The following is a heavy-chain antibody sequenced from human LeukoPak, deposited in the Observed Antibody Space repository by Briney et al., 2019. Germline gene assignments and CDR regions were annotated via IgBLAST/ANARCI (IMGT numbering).Heavy chain of an antibody. CDR1: GFTFSTYW. CDR3: GSSSWYYFDY. CDR2: IKQDGSEK. Sequence: AGGSLRLSCAASGFTFSTYWMSWVRQAPGKGLEWVANIKQDGSEKYYVDSVKGRFTISRDNAKNSLYLQMNSLRAEDTAVYYCGSSSWYYFDYWGQGTLVTVSS. D-gene: IGHD6-13*01. J-gene: IGHJ4*02. V-gene: IGHV3-7*01.